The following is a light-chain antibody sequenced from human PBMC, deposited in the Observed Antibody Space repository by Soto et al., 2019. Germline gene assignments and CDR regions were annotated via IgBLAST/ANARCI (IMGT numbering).Light chain of an antibody. V-gene: IGLV3-21*02. CDR2: DDT. CDR1: NIGSKS. J-gene: IGLJ2*01. Sequence: SYELTQSPSVSGAPGQTARITCGGNNIGSKSVHWYQQKSGQAPVLVVHDDTGRPSGIPERFSGSNSGNTATLTISRVEAGDEADYYCQLWDARSDHYLLFGGGTKVTVL. CDR3: QLWDARSDHYLL.